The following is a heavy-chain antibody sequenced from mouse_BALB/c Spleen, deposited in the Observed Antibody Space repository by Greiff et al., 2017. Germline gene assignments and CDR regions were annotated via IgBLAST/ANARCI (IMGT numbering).Heavy chain of an antibody. V-gene: IGHV5-6-5*01. CDR2: ISSGGST. D-gene: IGHD1-2*01. J-gene: IGHJ4*01. CDR3: ARDYGHAYAMDY. CDR1: GFTFSSYA. Sequence: EVQGVESGGGLVKPGGSLKLSCAASGFTFSSYAMSWVRQTPEKRLEWVASISSGGSTYYPDSVKGRFTISRDNARNILYLQMSSLRSEDTAMYYCARDYGHAYAMDYWGQGTSVTVSS.